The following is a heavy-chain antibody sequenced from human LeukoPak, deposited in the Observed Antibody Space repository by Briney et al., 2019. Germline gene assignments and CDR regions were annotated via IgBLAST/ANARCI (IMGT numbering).Heavy chain of an antibody. CDR3: ARVSSYGSGWFDY. Sequence: GASVKVSCKASGYTFTAYSMHWVRQAPGQGLEWMGWISAYNGNTNYAQKLQGRVTMTTDTSTSTAYMELRSLRSDDTAVYYCARVSSYGSGWFDYWGQGTLVTVSS. V-gene: IGHV1-18*04. J-gene: IGHJ4*02. D-gene: IGHD6-19*01. CDR2: ISAYNGNT. CDR1: GYTFTAYS.